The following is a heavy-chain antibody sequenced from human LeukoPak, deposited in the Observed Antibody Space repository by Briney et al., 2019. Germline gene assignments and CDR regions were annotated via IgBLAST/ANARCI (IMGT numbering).Heavy chain of an antibody. CDR3: ATEARDYYYYMDV. V-gene: IGHV1-69*05. J-gene: IGHJ6*03. D-gene: IGHD3-10*01. CDR2: IIPIFGTA. CDR1: GGTFSSYA. Sequence: SVKVSCKASGGTFSSYAISWVRQAPGQGLEWMGRIIPIFGTANYAQKFQGRVTITTDESTSTACMELSSLRSEDTAVYYCATEARDYYYYMDVWGKGTTVTVSS.